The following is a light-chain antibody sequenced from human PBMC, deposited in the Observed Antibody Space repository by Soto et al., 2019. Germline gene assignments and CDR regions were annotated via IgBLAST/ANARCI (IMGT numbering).Light chain of an antibody. CDR2: EVH. V-gene: IGLV2-14*01. CDR3: SSYRSTNTFYV. J-gene: IGLJ1*01. CDR1: SSDIGAYDY. Sequence: QSALTQPASVSGSPGQSITISCTGTSSDIGAYDYVSWYQQHPGKAPKLIIYEVHNRPSGVSNRFSGSKSGSTASLTISGLQADDEADYYCSSYRSTNTFYVFGTGTKLTVL.